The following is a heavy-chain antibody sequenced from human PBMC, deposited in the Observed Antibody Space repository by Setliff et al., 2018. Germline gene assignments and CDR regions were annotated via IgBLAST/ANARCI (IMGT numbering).Heavy chain of an antibody. CDR3: ARVVPAAMYFDY. D-gene: IGHD2-2*01. J-gene: IGHJ4*02. CDR2: IYYSGST. Sequence: SETLSLTCTVSGGSISSGSYYWGWIRQSPGKGLEWIGSIYYSGSTNYNPSIKSRVTISVDTAKNQFSLKLSSVTAADTAVYYCARVVPAAMYFDYWGQGTLVTVSS. CDR1: GGSISSGSYY. V-gene: IGHV4-39*07.